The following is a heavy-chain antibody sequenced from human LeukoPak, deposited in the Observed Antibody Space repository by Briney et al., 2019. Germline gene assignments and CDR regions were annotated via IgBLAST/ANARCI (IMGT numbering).Heavy chain of an antibody. CDR3: ARGRDGYNLVDAFDI. CDR2: ITSSSTYT. Sequence: GGSLRLSCSASGFIFNTFGMNWVRQAPGKGLEWVSSITSSSTYTYYADSVKGRFTISRDNAKNSLFLQMNSLRAEDTAVYYCARGRDGYNLVDAFDIWGQGIMVTVSS. CDR1: GFIFNTFG. V-gene: IGHV3-21*01. J-gene: IGHJ3*02. D-gene: IGHD5-24*01.